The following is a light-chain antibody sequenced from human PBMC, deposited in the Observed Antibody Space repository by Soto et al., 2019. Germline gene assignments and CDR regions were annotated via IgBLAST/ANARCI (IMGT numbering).Light chain of an antibody. V-gene: IGKV1-5*01. CDR1: QSIGTW. J-gene: IGKJ1*01. CDR3: LQDYNYPWT. Sequence: DIQMTQSPSTLSASVGDRVTITCRASQSIGTWLAWYQHRPGKAPSLLIYDASTLRSGVPSRFSGSGSGTEFTLTISSLQPEDFATYYCLQDYNYPWTFGQGTKVDIK. CDR2: DAS.